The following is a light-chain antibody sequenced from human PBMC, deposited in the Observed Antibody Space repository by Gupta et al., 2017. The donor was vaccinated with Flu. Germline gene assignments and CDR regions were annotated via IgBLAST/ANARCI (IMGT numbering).Light chain of an antibody. V-gene: IGLV2-14*01. CDR3: GSYTSSSSVV. Sequence: QSALPQPPSVSGPPGLSLTISCTGPTSDVGGYNYVSWYQQPPGKALKLMIYEVSKRPAGVANRFSGSEAGNTAALTISGPQDEDEADYYCGSYTSSSSVVFGGGTKLTVL. J-gene: IGLJ2*01. CDR1: TSDVGGYNY. CDR2: EVS.